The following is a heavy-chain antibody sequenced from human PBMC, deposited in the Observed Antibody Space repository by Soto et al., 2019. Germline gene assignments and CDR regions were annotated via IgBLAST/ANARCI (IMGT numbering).Heavy chain of an antibody. CDR3: ARTYDSNGYANEFDS. CDR2: IYDNGIT. Sequence: QVVLQESGPGLVKPSETLSLTCSVSGRSITSYYWSWVRQPPGKGLAWIGYIYDNGITSQNPSLKRRVTMSADTSQNQFSLKLTSVTGADTAVYYCARTYDSNGYANEFDSWGQGILVTVTS. V-gene: IGHV4-59*12. D-gene: IGHD3-22*01. J-gene: IGHJ4*02. CDR1: GRSITSYY.